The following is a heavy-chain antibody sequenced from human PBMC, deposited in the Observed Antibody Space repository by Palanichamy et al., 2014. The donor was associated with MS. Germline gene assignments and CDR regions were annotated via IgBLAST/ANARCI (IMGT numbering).Heavy chain of an antibody. J-gene: IGHJ4*02. D-gene: IGHD2-15*01. V-gene: IGHV4-34*01. CDR1: GGSFSGYY. CDR3: ARFGTKNLVVVVFDY. CDR2: INHSGST. Sequence: QVQLQHGAAGLLKPSETLSLTCAVYGGSFSGYYWSWIRQPPGKGLEWIGEINHSGSTNYNPSLKSRVTISVDTSKNQFSLKLSSVTAADTAVYYCARFGTKNLVVVVFDYWGQGTLVTVSS.